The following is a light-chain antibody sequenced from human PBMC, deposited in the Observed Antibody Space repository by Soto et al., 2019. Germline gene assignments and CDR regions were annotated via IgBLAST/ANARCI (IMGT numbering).Light chain of an antibody. Sequence: EIVMTQSPATLSVSPGDRVTLSCRASQSVGTDLAWYQQKPGQAPRLLIYDASNRATGIPARFSGSGSGTDFTLTISGLEPEDFAVYYCQQYNNWRSITFGQGTRLEI. CDR1: QSVGTD. CDR3: QQYNNWRSIT. V-gene: IGKV3-11*01. CDR2: DAS. J-gene: IGKJ5*01.